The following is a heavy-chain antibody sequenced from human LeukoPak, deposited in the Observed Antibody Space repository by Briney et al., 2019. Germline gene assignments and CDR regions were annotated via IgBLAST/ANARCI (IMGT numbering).Heavy chain of an antibody. CDR3: AREDTAMVTLGY. CDR2: IYYSGST. Sequence: KPSETLSLTCTVSGGSISSSSYYWGWIRQPPGKGLEWIGSIYYSGSTYYNPSLKSRVTISVDTSKNQFSLKLSSVTAADTAVYYCAREDTAMVTLGYWGQGTLVTVSS. J-gene: IGHJ4*02. V-gene: IGHV4-39*07. CDR1: GGSISSSSYY. D-gene: IGHD5-18*01.